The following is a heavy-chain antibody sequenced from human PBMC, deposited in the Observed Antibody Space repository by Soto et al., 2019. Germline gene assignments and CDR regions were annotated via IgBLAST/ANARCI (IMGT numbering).Heavy chain of an antibody. CDR2: IDPSDSYT. J-gene: IGHJ5*02. D-gene: IGHD3-22*01. CDR1: GYTFTSYW. Sequence: EVQLVQSGAEVKKPGESLRISCKGSGYTFTSYWISWVRQLPGKGLEWMGRIDPSDSYTDYSPSCQGHVTISADKSISTAYLQWSSRKASDTAVYYCAKTYYYDSAGYYAPVDTWGQGALVTVSS. V-gene: IGHV5-10-1*03. CDR3: AKTYYYDSAGYYAPVDT.